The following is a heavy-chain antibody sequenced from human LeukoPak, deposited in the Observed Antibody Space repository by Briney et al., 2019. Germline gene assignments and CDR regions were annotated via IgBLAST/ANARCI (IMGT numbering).Heavy chain of an antibody. CDR1: VGSVSNSDFY. CDR3: ARASSGYYWDFDY. V-gene: IGHV4-39*01. D-gene: IGHD3-22*01. Sequence: SETLSLTCSVSVGSVSNSDFYWVWIRQPPGKGLEWIGSISYTGNTFYNPSLKSRVTLSADTSKNQFSLKVTSVTAADTAVYYCARASSGYYWDFDYWGQGALVTVSS. CDR2: ISYTGNT. J-gene: IGHJ4*02.